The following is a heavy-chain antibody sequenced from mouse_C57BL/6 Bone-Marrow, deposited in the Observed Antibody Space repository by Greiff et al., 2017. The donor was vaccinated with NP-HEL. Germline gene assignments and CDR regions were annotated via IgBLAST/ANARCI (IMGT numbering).Heavy chain of an antibody. D-gene: IGHD2-4*01. CDR3: ARDTGGYDYDEYFDV. V-gene: IGHV1-72*01. Sequence: QVQLKQPGAELVKPGASVKLSCKASGYTFTSYWMHWVKQRPGRGLEWIGRIDPNSGGTKYNEKFKSKATLTVDKPSSTAYMQLSSLTSEDSAVYYCARDTGGYDYDEYFDVWGTGTTVTVSS. CDR1: GYTFTSYW. CDR2: IDPNSGGT. J-gene: IGHJ1*03.